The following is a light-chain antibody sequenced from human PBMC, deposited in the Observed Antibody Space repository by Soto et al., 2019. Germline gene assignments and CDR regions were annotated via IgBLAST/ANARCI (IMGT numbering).Light chain of an antibody. V-gene: IGKV1-39*01. CDR2: DAS. Sequence: IQMTQSPSSLSASIGDNVTVTCRASQSISSQLVWYQHKPGKAPKLLISDASSLHSGVPSRFSGSGSGTDFTLTIRSLQPEDFATYYCQQSYGPPFTFGPGTKVD. J-gene: IGKJ3*01. CDR1: QSISSQ. CDR3: QQSYGPPFT.